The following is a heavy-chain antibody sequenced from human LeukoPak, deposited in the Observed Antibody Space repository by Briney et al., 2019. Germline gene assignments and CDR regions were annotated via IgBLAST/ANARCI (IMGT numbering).Heavy chain of an antibody. CDR2: IYYTGSI. CDR1: GGSIGSYY. J-gene: IGHJ4*02. CDR3: ARYGMTTVTAWGFDY. D-gene: IGHD4-17*01. V-gene: IGHV4-59*01. Sequence: SETLSLTCTVSGGSIGSYYWSWIRQPPGKGLEWIGYIYYTGSIMYNPSLKTRVTMSVDTSKNQFSLKVRSVTAADTAVYYCARYGMTTVTAWGFDYWGQGTLVTISS.